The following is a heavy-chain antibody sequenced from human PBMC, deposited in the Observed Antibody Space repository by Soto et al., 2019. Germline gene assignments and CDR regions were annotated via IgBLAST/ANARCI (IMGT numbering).Heavy chain of an antibody. CDR2: INANNGDT. J-gene: IGHJ1*01. Sequence: GASVKVSCKASGYTFTGYYMHWVRQAPGQRLEWMGWINANNGDTNYAQKFQGRVTITRDTSASTAYMELSSLRSEDTALYYCASHAFCGGYCYRNFQYWGQGTLVTVSS. CDR3: ASHAFCGGYCYRNFQY. CDR1: GYTFTGYY. V-gene: IGHV1-2*02. D-gene: IGHD2-21*01.